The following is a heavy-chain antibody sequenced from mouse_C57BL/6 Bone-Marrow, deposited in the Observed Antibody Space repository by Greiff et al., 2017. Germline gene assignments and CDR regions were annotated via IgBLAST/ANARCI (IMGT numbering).Heavy chain of an antibody. Sequence: VKLVESGAELVRPGTSVKMSCKASGYTFTNYWIGWAKQRPGHGLEWIGDIYPGGGYTNYNEKFKGKATLTADKSSSTAYMPFSSLTSEDSAIYYCARYRGYWYFDVWGTGTTVTVSS. CDR1: GYTFTNYW. CDR2: IYPGGGYT. V-gene: IGHV1-63*01. J-gene: IGHJ1*03. CDR3: ARYRGYWYFDV.